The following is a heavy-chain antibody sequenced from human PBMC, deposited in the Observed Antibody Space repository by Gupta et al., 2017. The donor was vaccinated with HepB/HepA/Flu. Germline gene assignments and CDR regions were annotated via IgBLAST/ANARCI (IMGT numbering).Heavy chain of an antibody. J-gene: IGHJ4*02. CDR2: IWYDGSNK. D-gene: IGHD3-22*01. V-gene: IGHV3-33*01. Sequence: QVQLVESGGGVVQPGRSLRLSCAASGFTFSSYGMHWVRQAPGKGLEWVAVIWYDGSNKYYADSVKGRFTISRDNSKNTLYLQMNSLRAEDTAVYYCARDWSPGLGRHEGYFDYWGQGTLVTVSS. CDR3: ARDWSPGLGRHEGYFDY. CDR1: GFTFSSYG.